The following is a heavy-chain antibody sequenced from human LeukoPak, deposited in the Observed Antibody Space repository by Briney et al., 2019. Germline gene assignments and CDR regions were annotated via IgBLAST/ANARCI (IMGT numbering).Heavy chain of an antibody. CDR3: ARDYGSFSRFDY. J-gene: IGHJ4*02. CDR1: GGSITRYY. Sequence: SETLTLTCTVSGGSITRYYWSWIRQPPGKGREWIGYIYYSGSTDYNPSLKSRVTISVDTSKNQSSLKLSSVTAADTAVYFCARDYGSFSRFDYWGQGTLVTVSS. D-gene: IGHD3-16*01. V-gene: IGHV4-59*01. CDR2: IYYSGST.